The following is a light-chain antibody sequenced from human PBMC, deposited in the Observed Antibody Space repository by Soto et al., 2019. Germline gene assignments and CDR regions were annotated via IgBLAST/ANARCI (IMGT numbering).Light chain of an antibody. CDR1: SGSIASNY. V-gene: IGLV1-40*01. CDR2: GNR. Sequence: LTQPHSVSESPGKTVTISCTRSSGSIASNYVQWYQQRPGSAPKLVIFGNRNRPSGVPERFSGSKSGTSASLAITGLQAEDEADYYCQAYDYSLTASVFGGGTKLTVL. J-gene: IGLJ3*02. CDR3: QAYDYSLTASV.